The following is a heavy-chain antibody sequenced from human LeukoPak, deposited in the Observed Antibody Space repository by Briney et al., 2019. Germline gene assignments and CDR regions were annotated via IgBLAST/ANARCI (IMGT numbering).Heavy chain of an antibody. D-gene: IGHD2-15*01. V-gene: IGHV4-38-2*01. Sequence: PSETLSLPCAVSGYSISSGYYWGWVRQPPGKGLEWIGSIYHSGSTYYNPSLKSRVTISVDTSKNHFSLKLNSVTAADTAVYYCARGILLWGQGTLVTVSS. CDR2: IYHSGST. CDR3: ARGILL. CDR1: GYSISSGYY. J-gene: IGHJ4*02.